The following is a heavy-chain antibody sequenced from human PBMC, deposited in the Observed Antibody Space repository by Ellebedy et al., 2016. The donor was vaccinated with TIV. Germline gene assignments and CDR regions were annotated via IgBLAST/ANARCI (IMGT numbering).Heavy chain of an antibody. CDR2: IWYDESNE. CDR1: GFTFSSYG. CDR3: ARDGHYYDSGSYSVYGMDV. D-gene: IGHD3-10*01. J-gene: IGHJ6*02. V-gene: IGHV3-33*01. Sequence: PGGSLRLSCAASGFTFSSYGMHWVRQAQGKGLEWVAVIWYDESNEYYADSVKGRFTISRDNSKNTLYLQMNSLRAEDTAVYYCARDGHYYDSGSYSVYGMDVWGQGTTVTVSS.